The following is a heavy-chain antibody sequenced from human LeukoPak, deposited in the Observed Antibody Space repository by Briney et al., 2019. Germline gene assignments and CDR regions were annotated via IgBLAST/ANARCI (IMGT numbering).Heavy chain of an antibody. Sequence: GGSLRLSCAASGFTFSTYSMSWVRQAPGKGLEWVSGISGSGGNTYYADSVKGRFTVSRDNSKNMLYLQMHSLRAEDTAIFYCVIYPASGGYFDYWGQGTPVTVSS. CDR3: VIYPASGGYFDY. V-gene: IGHV3-23*01. D-gene: IGHD6-13*01. J-gene: IGHJ4*02. CDR2: ISGSGGNT. CDR1: GFTFSTYS.